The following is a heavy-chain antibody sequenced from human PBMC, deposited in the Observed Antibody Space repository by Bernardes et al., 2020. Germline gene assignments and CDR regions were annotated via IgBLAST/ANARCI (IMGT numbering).Heavy chain of an antibody. Sequence: SETLSLTCAVYGGSFSGYYWSWIRQPPGKGLEWIGEINHSGSTNYNPSLKSRVTISVDTSKNQFSLKLSSVTAADTAVYYCARGYGGYRPYYFDYWCQGTLVTVSS. CDR1: GGSFSGYY. V-gene: IGHV4-34*01. D-gene: IGHD5-18*01. J-gene: IGHJ4*02. CDR3: ARGYGGYRPYYFDY. CDR2: INHSGST.